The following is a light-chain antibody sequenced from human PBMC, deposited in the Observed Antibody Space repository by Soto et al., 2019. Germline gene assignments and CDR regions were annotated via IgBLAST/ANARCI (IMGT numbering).Light chain of an antibody. CDR1: QSLSSDF. Sequence: ENVLTQFPGTLSLSPGDRATLSCRASQSLSSDFLAWYQEKPGQAPRLLIYGASNRATGIPDRFSGSGSGTDFTLTISRLEPEDFAVYYCQQYGSSGTFGQGTKVDIK. CDR3: QQYGSSGT. CDR2: GAS. V-gene: IGKV3-20*01. J-gene: IGKJ1*01.